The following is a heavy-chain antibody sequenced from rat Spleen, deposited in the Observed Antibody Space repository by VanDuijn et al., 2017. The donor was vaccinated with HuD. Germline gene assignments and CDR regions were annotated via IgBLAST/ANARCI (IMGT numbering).Heavy chain of an antibody. J-gene: IGHJ2*01. CDR1: GFSLTSYS. D-gene: IGHD1-2*01. CDR3: ARGGYGSYIYGFLDY. CDR2: IWTGGST. Sequence: QVQLKESGPGLVQPSQTLSLTCTVSGFSLTSYSVHWVRQPTGKGLEWMGLIWTGGSTDYNSALNSRLSISRDASKSQVFLTMNSLQTEDIATYYCARGGYGSYIYGFLDYLGQGVMVTVSS. V-gene: IGHV2-30*01.